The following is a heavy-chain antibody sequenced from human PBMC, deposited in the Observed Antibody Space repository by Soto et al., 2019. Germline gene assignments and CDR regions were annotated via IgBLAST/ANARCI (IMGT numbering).Heavy chain of an antibody. CDR2: INPYSGGT. D-gene: IGHD2-21*01. CDR3: ARPKYGETYFDS. Sequence: QVQMVQSGAEVKRPGASVKVSCKASGYTFTDHYIHWLRQAPGQSLEWMGWINPYSGGTHFARKFQDRVTMARDTSVSTAYMELSSLKSDDTAAYYCARPKYGETYFDSWGQGTVVTVSS. J-gene: IGHJ4*02. V-gene: IGHV1-2*02. CDR1: GYTFTDHY.